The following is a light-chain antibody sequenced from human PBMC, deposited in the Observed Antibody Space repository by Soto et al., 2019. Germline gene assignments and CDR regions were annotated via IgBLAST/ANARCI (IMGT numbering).Light chain of an antibody. J-gene: IGKJ1*01. CDR3: QQYNSYSWT. CDR1: QSISSW. Sequence: IQMTQSPSTLSASVGDRVTITCRASQSISSWLAWYQQKPGKAPKLLIYDASSLESGVPSRFSGSGSGTEFTLTISSLQPDDFATYYCQQYNSYSWTFGQGTKVEIK. CDR2: DAS. V-gene: IGKV1-5*01.